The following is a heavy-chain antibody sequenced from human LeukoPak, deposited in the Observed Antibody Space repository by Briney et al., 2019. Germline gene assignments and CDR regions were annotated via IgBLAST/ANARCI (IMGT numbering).Heavy chain of an antibody. J-gene: IGHJ5*02. CDR2: ISGSGGST. V-gene: IGHV3-23*01. CDR3: AKTDSSSWYVSNWFDP. D-gene: IGHD6-13*01. Sequence: GGSLRLSCAASGFTFSTYAMSWVRQAPGKGLEWVSAISGSGGSTYYADSVKGRFTISRDNSKNTLYLQMNSLRAEDTAVYYCAKTDSSSWYVSNWFDPWGQGTLVTVSS. CDR1: GFTFSTYA.